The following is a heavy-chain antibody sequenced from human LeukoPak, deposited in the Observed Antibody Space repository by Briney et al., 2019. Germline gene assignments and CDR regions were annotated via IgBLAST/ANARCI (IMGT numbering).Heavy chain of an antibody. CDR3: ARIANYYDSSGR. Sequence: PGGPLRLSCAASGFTFSSYEMNWVRQAPGKGLEWVSYISSSGSIIYYADSVKGRFTISRDKAKNSLYLQMNSLRAEDTAVYYCARIANYYDSSGRWGQGTLVTVSS. V-gene: IGHV3-48*03. J-gene: IGHJ4*02. CDR2: ISSSGSII. D-gene: IGHD3-22*01. CDR1: GFTFSSYE.